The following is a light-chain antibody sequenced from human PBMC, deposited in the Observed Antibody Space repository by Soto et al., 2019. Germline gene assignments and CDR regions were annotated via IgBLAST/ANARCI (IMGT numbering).Light chain of an antibody. CDR1: SSDVGGYNY. CDR2: EVS. J-gene: IGLJ1*01. Sequence: QSVLTQPPSASGSPGQSVTISCTGTSSDVGGYNYVSWYQQHPGKAPKLMIYEVSKRPSGVPDRFSGSKSGNTASLTVSGLQDEDEDDYYCRSYAGSNIYVFGTGTKLTVL. V-gene: IGLV2-8*01. CDR3: RSYAGSNIYV.